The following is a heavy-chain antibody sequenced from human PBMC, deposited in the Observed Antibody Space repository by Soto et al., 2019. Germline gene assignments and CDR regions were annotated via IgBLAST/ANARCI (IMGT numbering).Heavy chain of an antibody. D-gene: IGHD2-8*01. CDR1: GFTFSSYG. J-gene: IGHJ3*02. CDR2: IWYDGSNK. V-gene: IGHV3-33*01. Sequence: GGSLRLSCAASGFTFSSYGMHWVRQAPGKGLEWVAVIWYDGSNKYYADSVKGRFTISRDNSKNTLYLQMNSLRAEDTAVYYCARASPPIARNGFDIWGQGTMVTVSS. CDR3: ARASPPIARNGFDI.